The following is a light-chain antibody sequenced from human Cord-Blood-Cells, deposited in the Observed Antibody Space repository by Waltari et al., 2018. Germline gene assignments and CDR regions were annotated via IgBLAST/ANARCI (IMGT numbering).Light chain of an antibody. CDR1: SSDVGSYNL. CDR2: EGS. J-gene: IGLJ3*02. CDR3: CSYAGSSTWV. Sequence: QSALTQPASVSGSPGQAITISCTGTSSDVGSYNLVSWYQQHPGKAPKLLIYEGSKRASGFSNRAAGSKSGITSSRTISGLQAEDVADYYCCSYAGSSTWVFGGGTKLTVL. V-gene: IGLV2-23*01.